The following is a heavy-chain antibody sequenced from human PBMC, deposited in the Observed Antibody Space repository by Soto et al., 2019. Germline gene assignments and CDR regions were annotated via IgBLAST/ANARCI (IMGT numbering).Heavy chain of an antibody. CDR1: GFTFSSYA. CDR3: AKGYYGSGSYSTLGFDP. D-gene: IGHD3-10*01. V-gene: IGHV3-23*01. CDR2: ISGSGGST. Sequence: GGSLRLSCSASGFTFSSYAMSWVRQAPGKGLQWVSGISGSGGSTYYTDSVKGRITMSSDNSKNTRYLQMNSLRAEDTAVYYCAKGYYGSGSYSTLGFDPWGQGTPVTVSS. J-gene: IGHJ5*02.